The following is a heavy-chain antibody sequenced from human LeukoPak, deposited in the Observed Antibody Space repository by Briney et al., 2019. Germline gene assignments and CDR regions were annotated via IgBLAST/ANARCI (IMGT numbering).Heavy chain of an antibody. CDR2: INHSGSA. V-gene: IGHV4-34*01. CDR3: AREGRSGPWGDV. D-gene: IGHD2-15*01. J-gene: IGHJ6*04. Sequence: GSLRLSCAASGLTFTTYWMHWVRQAPGKGLVWIGEINHSGSANYNPSLKSRVTISVDTSKNQFSLKLSSVTAADTAVYYCAREGRSGPWGDVWGKGTTVTVSS. CDR1: GLTFTTYW.